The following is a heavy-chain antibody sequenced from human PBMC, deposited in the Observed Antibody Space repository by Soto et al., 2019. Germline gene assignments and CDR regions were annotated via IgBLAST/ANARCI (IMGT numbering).Heavy chain of an antibody. Sequence: GSLRLSCAASGFTFSTFDMSWVRQPPGKGLEWVSVISGRDDSANYADSVKGRFTISKDKSSNTLYLQMNNLRAEDTAVYYCVKGAWLDYWGQGTLVTVSS. J-gene: IGHJ4*02. CDR2: ISGRDDSA. CDR3: VKGAWLDY. V-gene: IGHV3-23*01. CDR1: GFTFSTFD. D-gene: IGHD6-19*01.